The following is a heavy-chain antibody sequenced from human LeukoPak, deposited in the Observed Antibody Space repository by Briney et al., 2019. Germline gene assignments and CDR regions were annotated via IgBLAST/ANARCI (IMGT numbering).Heavy chain of an antibody. CDR1: GYPLSSGYY. D-gene: IGHD3-3*01. V-gene: IGHV4-38-2*01. CDR3: ATTLGPQSSTYYDFWSGYYFDH. CDR2: IYHSRST. J-gene: IGHJ4*02. Sequence: SHTLSLTFALSGYPLSSGYYWRWIRQPPGKALERIGSIYHSRSTYYNPSLKSRVTISVDTSKNQFSLQLSSVTAADTAVYYCATTLGPQSSTYYDFWSGYYFDHWGQGTLVTVSS.